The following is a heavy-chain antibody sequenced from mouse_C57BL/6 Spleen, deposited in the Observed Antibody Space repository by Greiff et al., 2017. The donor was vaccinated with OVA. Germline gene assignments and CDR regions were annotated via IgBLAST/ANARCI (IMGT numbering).Heavy chain of an antibody. CDR1: GYSITSGYY. V-gene: IGHV3-6*01. D-gene: IGHD1-1*01. CDR3: AREGAFITTVVGGWYFDV. Sequence: EVQLVESGPGLVKPSQSLSLTCSVTGYSITSGYYWNWIRQFPGNKLEWMGYISYDGSNNYNPSLKNRISITRDTSKNQFFLKLNSVTTEDTATYYCAREGAFITTVVGGWYFDVWGTGTTVTVSS. J-gene: IGHJ1*03. CDR2: ISYDGSN.